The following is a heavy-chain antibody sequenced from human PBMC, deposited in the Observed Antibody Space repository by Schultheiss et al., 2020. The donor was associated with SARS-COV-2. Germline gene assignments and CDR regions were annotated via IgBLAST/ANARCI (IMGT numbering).Heavy chain of an antibody. CDR1: GGSISSYY. V-gene: IGHV4-59*01. Sequence: SETLSLTCTVSGGSISSYYWSWIRQPPGKGLEWIGYIYYSGSTNYNPSLKSRVTISVDTSKNQFSLKLSSVTAADTAVYYCARDGYQALDAFDIWGQGTMVTVSS. CDR2: IYYSGST. CDR3: ARDGYQALDAFDI. D-gene: IGHD5-12*01. J-gene: IGHJ3*02.